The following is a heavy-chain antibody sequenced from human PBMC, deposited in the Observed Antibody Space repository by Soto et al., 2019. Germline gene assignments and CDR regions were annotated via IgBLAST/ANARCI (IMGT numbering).Heavy chain of an antibody. CDR3: AGRVNWGSASFDS. CDR1: GASISSNAYY. V-gene: IGHV4-31*03. CDR2: IYYSGNT. Sequence: QVQLEESGPGLVKPSQTLSLTCTVSGASISSNAYYWSWIRQLPGKGLEWIGYIYYSGNTYYNPSVQSRITISIDTSKSQFSLKLSSVTAADTAVYYCAGRVNWGSASFDSWGQGTLVTVSS. J-gene: IGHJ4*02. D-gene: IGHD7-27*01.